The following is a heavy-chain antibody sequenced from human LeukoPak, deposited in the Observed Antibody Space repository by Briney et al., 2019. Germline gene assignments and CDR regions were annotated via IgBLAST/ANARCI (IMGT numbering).Heavy chain of an antibody. J-gene: IGHJ4*02. CDR1: GFTFSNYA. D-gene: IGHD5-12*01. CDR2: ISDSGSNI. CDR3: APHRGYSGYDYDY. V-gene: IGHV3-11*01. Sequence: GGSLRLSCAASGFTFSNYAMTWVRQAPGKGLEWVSYISDSGSNIYYADSVKGRFTISRDNAKNSLYLQMNSLRAEDTAVYYCAPHRGYSGYDYDYWGQGTLVTVSS.